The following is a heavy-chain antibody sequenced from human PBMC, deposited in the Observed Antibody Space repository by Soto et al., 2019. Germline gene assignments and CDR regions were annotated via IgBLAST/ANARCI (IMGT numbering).Heavy chain of an antibody. D-gene: IGHD3-16*01. J-gene: IGHJ4*02. CDR1: GFTFDDYA. CDR3: AKDVWGAAGY. Sequence: EVQLVESGGGLVQPGRSLRLSCAASGFTFDDYAMHWVRQAPGKGLEWVSGIRWNSASIGYADSVKGRFTISRDNAKNSLYLQMSSRRAEVTALYCCAKDVWGAAGYWGQGTLVTVSS. CDR2: IRWNSASI. V-gene: IGHV3-9*01.